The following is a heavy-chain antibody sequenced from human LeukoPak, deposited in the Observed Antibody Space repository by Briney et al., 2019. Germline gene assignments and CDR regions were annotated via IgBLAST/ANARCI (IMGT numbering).Heavy chain of an antibody. CDR3: ARDPRLVAATNYYYYYGMDV. V-gene: IGHV3-74*01. CDR2: INSDGSST. J-gene: IGHJ6*02. Sequence: GGSLRLSCAASGFTFSSYWMHWVRQAPGKGLVWVSRINSDGSSTSYADSVKGRFTISRDNAKNTLYLQMNSLRAEDTAVYYCARDPRLVAATNYYYYYGMDVWGQGTTVTVSS. CDR1: GFTFSSYW. D-gene: IGHD2-15*01.